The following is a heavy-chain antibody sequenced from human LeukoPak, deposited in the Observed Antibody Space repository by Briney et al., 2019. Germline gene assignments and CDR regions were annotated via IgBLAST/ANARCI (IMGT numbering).Heavy chain of an antibody. Sequence: GGSLRLSCAASGFTFSNYGMHWVRQAPGKGLEWVAFIRYDGNDKYYADSVKGRFTISRDNSKNTLYLQMNSLRAEDTAVYYCERDYYDSRGYYFEVYWGQGTLVTVSS. V-gene: IGHV3-30*02. J-gene: IGHJ4*02. CDR2: IRYDGNDK. CDR3: ERDYYDSRGYYFEVY. D-gene: IGHD3-22*01. CDR1: GFTFSNYG.